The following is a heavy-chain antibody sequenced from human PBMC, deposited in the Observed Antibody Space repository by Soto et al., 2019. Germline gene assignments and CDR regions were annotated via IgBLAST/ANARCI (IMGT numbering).Heavy chain of an antibody. CDR1: GFTFRTNA. V-gene: IGHV3-30*18. Sequence: QVQLVESGGGVVQPGRSLRLSCAASGFTFRTNAMHWVGQAPGKGLEGVAVISYDGNNKYYADSVKGRFTISRDNSKNTLYLQMNSLRAEDTAVYYCAKNGYSSGWYGDYWGQGTLVTVSS. D-gene: IGHD6-19*01. J-gene: IGHJ4*02. CDR3: AKNGYSSGWYGDY. CDR2: ISYDGNNK.